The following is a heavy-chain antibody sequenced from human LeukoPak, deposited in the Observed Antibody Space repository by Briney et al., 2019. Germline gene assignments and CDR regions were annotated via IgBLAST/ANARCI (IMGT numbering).Heavy chain of an antibody. CDR3: AKDPTDPSRWYYGSRNPFGAFDI. D-gene: IGHD3-10*01. CDR2: INPNSGGT. J-gene: IGHJ3*02. V-gene: IGHV1-2*02. CDR1: GYTFTGYY. Sequence: ASVKVSCKASGYTFTGYYMHWVRQAPGQGLEWMGWINPNSGGTNYAQKFQGRVTMTRDTSISTAYMELSRLRSDDTAVYYCAKDPTDPSRWYYGSRNPFGAFDIWGQGTMVTVSS.